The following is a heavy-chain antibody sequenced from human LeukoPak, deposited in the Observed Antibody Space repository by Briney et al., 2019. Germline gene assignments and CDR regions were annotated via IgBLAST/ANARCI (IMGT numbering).Heavy chain of an antibody. CDR2: IRNKAYGGTA. CDR1: GFTFSDYA. J-gene: IGHJ6*02. Sequence: GGSLRLSCTASGFTFSDYAMSWFRQAPGKGLEWVGFIRNKAYGGTAEYAASVKGRFTISRDDSKTIAYLQMNSLRAEDTAVYYCAKDRSAWYKKGMDVWGQGTTVTVPS. D-gene: IGHD1-1*01. V-gene: IGHV3-49*03. CDR3: AKDRSAWYKKGMDV.